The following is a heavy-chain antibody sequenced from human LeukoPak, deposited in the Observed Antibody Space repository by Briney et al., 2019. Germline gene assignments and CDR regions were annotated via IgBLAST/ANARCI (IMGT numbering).Heavy chain of an antibody. CDR2: IGAYNGNT. D-gene: IGHD2-15*01. J-gene: IGHJ4*02. V-gene: IGHV1-18*01. CDR3: EREYLKVVVAGTAPSGGHMDY. Sequence: GASVKVSCKASGYTFTSYGISWVRQALGQGLEWMGWIGAYNGNTNYAQKLQGRVTMTTDTCTSTAYMELRSLRSDDTAVYYCEREYLKVVVAGTAPSGGHMDYWGQGTLVTVSS. CDR1: GYTFTSYG.